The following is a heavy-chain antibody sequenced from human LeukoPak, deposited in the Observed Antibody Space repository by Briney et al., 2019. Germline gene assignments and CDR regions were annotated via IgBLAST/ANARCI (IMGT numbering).Heavy chain of an antibody. Sequence: ETLSLTCTVSGGSISSGGYYWSWVRQAPGKGLEWVSGINWNGGSTGYADSVKGRFTISRDNAKNSLYLQMNSLRAEDTALYHCARVLTVTTLRGAFDIWGQGTMVTVSS. CDR3: ARVLTVTTLRGAFDI. CDR2: INWNGGST. D-gene: IGHD4-17*01. J-gene: IGHJ3*02. CDR1: GGSISSGGYY. V-gene: IGHV3-20*01.